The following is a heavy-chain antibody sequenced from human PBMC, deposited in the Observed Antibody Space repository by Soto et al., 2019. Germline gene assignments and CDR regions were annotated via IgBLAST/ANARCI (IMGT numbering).Heavy chain of an antibody. D-gene: IGHD7-27*01. CDR1: GYTFTSYA. J-gene: IGHJ4*02. CDR2: INAGNGNT. V-gene: IGHV1-3*01. Sequence: ASVKVSCKASGYTFTSYAMHWVRQAPGQRLEWMGWINAGNGNTKYSQKFQGRVTITADKSTSTAYMELSSLRSEDTAVYYCARAPDWGLIDYWGQGTLVTVSS. CDR3: ARAPDWGLIDY.